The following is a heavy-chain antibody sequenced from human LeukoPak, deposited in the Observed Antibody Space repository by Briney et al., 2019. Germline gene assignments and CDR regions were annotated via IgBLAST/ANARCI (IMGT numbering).Heavy chain of an antibody. CDR3: ARDPYYYDSSGYPNGDY. CDR2: ISSSSSYI. V-gene: IGHV3-21*01. Sequence: AGGSLRLSCAASEFTFSSYSMNWVRQAPGKGLEWVSSISSSSSYIYYADSVKGRFTISRDNAKNSLYLQMNSLRAEDTAVYYCARDPYYYDSSGYPNGDYWGQGTLVTVSS. D-gene: IGHD3-22*01. J-gene: IGHJ4*02. CDR1: EFTFSSYS.